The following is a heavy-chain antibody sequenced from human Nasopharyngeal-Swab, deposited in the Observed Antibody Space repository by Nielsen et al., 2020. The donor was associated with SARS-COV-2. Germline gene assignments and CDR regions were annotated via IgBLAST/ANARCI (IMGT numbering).Heavy chain of an antibody. J-gene: IGHJ5*02. V-gene: IGHV4-59*11. CDR3: AKEGATGWFDP. Sequence: ETLSLTCTVSGVSITSQYWSWIRQPPGTGLEWIGYISHNSGTSYNPSLKSRVTMFMDTSKNQFSLRLRSVTAADTAVYYCAKEGATGWFDPWGQGTLVTVSS. CDR1: GVSITSQY. CDR2: ISHNSGT.